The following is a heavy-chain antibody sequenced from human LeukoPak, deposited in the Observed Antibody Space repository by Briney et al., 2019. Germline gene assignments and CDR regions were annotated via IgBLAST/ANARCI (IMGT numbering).Heavy chain of an antibody. CDR1: GFPFSSYW. Sequence: GGPLRLSCVPSGFPFSSYWMTWVGQAPGKGLEWVANIKQDGSKKSYVDSVKGRFTISRDNAKNSLYLQMNSLRAEDTAIYYCTRVGYIDEGIDYWGQGTLVTVSS. CDR2: IKQDGSKK. D-gene: IGHD5-24*01. CDR3: TRVGYIDEGIDY. J-gene: IGHJ4*02. V-gene: IGHV3-7*04.